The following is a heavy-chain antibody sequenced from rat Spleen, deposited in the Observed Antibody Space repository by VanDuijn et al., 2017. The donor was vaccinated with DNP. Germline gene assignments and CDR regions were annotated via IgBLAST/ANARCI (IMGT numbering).Heavy chain of an antibody. Sequence: EVQLVESGGGLVQPGRSLKLSCAASGFTFSNYGMAWVRQAPTKGLEWVASITNSGGSTYYRDSVKGRFTISRDNAKSTLYLQMDSLRSEDTATYYCTKAGNSGYYAMDAWGQGTSVTVSS. CDR1: GFTFSNYG. V-gene: IGHV5-27*01. CDR2: ITNSGGST. CDR3: TKAGNSGYYAMDA. D-gene: IGHD4-3*01. J-gene: IGHJ4*01.